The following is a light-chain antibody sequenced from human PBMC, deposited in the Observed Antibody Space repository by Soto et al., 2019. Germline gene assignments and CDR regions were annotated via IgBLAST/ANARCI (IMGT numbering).Light chain of an antibody. CDR2: DVS. V-gene: IGKV1-33*01. J-gene: IGKJ1*01. CDR1: QDISNY. Sequence: DIQMTQSPSSLSASVGDRVTITCQASQDISNYLNWYQQKPGKAPDLLISDVSKLERGVASRFSGSGSGTEFTLTISSMQPDDLATYYCQQYHGFSRTFGQGTKVDIK. CDR3: QQYHGFSRT.